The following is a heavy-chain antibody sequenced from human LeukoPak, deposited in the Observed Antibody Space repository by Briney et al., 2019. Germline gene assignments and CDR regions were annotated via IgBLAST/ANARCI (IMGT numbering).Heavy chain of an antibody. J-gene: IGHJ4*02. D-gene: IGHD1-26*01. CDR2: VNPSGST. Sequence: SETLSLTCAVYGESFSGYYWTWIRLPPGKGLEWIADVNPSGSTNYNPSLKSRVIISVDTSKNQFSLKLSSVTDADTAVYYCARAREGATIDYWGQGTLVTVSS. CDR3: ARAREGATIDY. CDR1: GESFSGYY. V-gene: IGHV4-34*01.